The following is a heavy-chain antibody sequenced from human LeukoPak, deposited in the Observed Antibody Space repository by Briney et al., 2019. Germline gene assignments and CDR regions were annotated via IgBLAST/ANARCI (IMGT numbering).Heavy chain of an antibody. CDR2: ISGSAHKI. V-gene: IGHV3-23*01. CDR1: GITFSNYA. J-gene: IGHJ4*02. D-gene: IGHD6-13*01. Sequence: QPGGSLRLSCAASGITFSNYAVSWVRQAPEKGLDWVSVISGSAHKIRYADSVKGRFTISRDNSENIVYLQMNSLRAEDTAVYYCAKTRPLDSSSWSHGDYWGQGTLVTVSS. CDR3: AKTRPLDSSSWSHGDY.